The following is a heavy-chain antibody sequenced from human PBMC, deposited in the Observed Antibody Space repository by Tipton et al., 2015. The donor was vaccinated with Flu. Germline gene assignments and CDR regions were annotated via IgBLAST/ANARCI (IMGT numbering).Heavy chain of an antibody. CDR3: ARNQEFCNIRCYIADV. Sequence: SLRLSCSASGFTFSNYAMSWARQAPGKGLEWVAVLSGNGGSTYYADSVKGRFTISRDNSKNTLSLQMNSLRAEDTAVYYCARNQEFCNIRCYIADVWGQGTTVTVSS. CDR2: LSGNGGST. J-gene: IGHJ6*02. V-gene: IGHV3-23*01. CDR1: GFTFSNYA. D-gene: IGHD2-2*02.